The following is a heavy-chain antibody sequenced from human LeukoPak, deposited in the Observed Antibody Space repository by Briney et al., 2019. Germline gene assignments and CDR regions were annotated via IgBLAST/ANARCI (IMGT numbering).Heavy chain of an antibody. CDR3: AKAYYDSSGPDY. D-gene: IGHD3-22*01. Sequence: TGGSLRLSCAVSGFTVNTNYMTWVRQAPGKGLEWVSLIYSGGTTYYADSVKGRFTISRDNSMNTLYLQMNSLRAEDTAVYYCAKAYYDSSGPDYWGQGTLVTVSS. CDR1: GFTVNTNY. CDR2: IYSGGTT. V-gene: IGHV3-66*01. J-gene: IGHJ4*02.